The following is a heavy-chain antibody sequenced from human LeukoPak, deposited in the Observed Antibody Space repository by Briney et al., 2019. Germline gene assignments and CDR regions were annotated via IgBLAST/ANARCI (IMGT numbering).Heavy chain of an antibody. D-gene: IGHD6-6*01. CDR3: ARTSYSSSSRVLRYYYYYMDV. Sequence: SETLSLTCTVSGGSISRYYWSWIRQPAGKGLEWIGRIYSDGTITYNPSLQSRVTMSIDTSKNQFSLKLSSVTAADTAVYYCARTSYSSSSRVLRYYYYYMDVWGKGTTVTVSS. CDR2: IYSDGTI. CDR1: GGSISRYY. V-gene: IGHV4-4*07. J-gene: IGHJ6*03.